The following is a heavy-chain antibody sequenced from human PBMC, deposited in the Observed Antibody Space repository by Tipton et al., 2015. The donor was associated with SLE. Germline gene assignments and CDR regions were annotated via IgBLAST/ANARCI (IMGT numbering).Heavy chain of an antibody. CDR1: GFTFSSHT. D-gene: IGHD3-10*01. CDR3: AKNKGTY. Sequence: SLRLSCAASGFTFSSHTMGWVRQAPGKGLEWVSVIYSDGSTDYGESVKGRFTVSRDNYRNTLYLQMDYLSAEDTAVYYCAKNKGTYWGQGTLVTVSS. V-gene: IGHV3-23*03. J-gene: IGHJ4*02. CDR2: IYSDGST.